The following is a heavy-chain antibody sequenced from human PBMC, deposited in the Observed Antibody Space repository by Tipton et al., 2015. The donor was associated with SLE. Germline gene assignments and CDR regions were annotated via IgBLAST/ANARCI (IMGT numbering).Heavy chain of an antibody. CDR1: GFTFSGYA. CDR2: ISGSGGST. V-gene: IGHV3-23*01. CDR3: AKDRTYLGDRIFDI. J-gene: IGHJ3*02. Sequence: SLRLSCAASGFTFSGYAMSWVRQAPGKGLEGVSVISGSGGSTYYADSVKGRFTISRDNSKNTLYLQMNSLRAEDTAVYYCAKDRTYLGDRIFDIWGQGTMVTVSS. D-gene: IGHD3-3*02.